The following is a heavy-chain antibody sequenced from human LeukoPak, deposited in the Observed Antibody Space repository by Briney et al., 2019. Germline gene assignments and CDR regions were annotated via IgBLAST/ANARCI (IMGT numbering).Heavy chain of an antibody. CDR2: FIPIFGTA. CDR3: ASGATHGYSNGTHYYYDYMDV. CDR1: GGTFSSYA. Sequence: SVKVSCKASGGTFSSYAITWVRLAPGQGIEWMGGFIPIFGTANYAQNFQGRVTITADESTSTAYKKLSSLRSEDMAVYYCASGATHGYSNGTHYYYDYMDVWGKGTTVTVSS. V-gene: IGHV1-69*13. J-gene: IGHJ6*03. D-gene: IGHD5-18*01.